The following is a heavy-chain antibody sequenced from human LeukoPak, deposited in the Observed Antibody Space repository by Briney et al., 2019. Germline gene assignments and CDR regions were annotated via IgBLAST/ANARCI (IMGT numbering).Heavy chain of an antibody. Sequence: GGSLRLSCAASGFTFSSYSMNWVRQAPGKGLEWVSSISSRSNYIYYANSVKGRFTISRDNANNSVFLEMNSLRADDTAVYYCARDLVDSPSETGGSYDDEYWGQGTLSPSPQ. D-gene: IGHD2-8*02. CDR1: GFTFSSYS. V-gene: IGHV3-21*06. CDR2: ISSRSNYI. J-gene: IGHJ4*02. CDR3: ARDLVDSPSETGGSYDDEY.